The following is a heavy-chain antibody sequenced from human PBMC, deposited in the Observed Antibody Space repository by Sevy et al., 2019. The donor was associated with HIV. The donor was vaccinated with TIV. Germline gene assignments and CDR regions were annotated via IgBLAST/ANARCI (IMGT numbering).Heavy chain of an antibody. D-gene: IGHD1-1*01. V-gene: IGHV3-30*18. J-gene: IGHJ3*02. CDR2: ISYDGSNK. Sequence: GGSLRLSCAASGFTFSSYGMHWVRQAPGKGLEWVAVISYDGSNKYYADSVKGRFTISRDNSKNTLYLQVNSLRAEDTAVYYCANGYRGAFDIWGQGTMVTVSS. CDR3: ANGYRGAFDI. CDR1: GFTFSSYG.